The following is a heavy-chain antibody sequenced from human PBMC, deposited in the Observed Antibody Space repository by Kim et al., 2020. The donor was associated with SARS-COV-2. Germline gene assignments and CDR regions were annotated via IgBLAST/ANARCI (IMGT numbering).Heavy chain of an antibody. Sequence: GGFLRLSCVASGFSFSIYAMNWVRHIPGKGLEWVSAISDSNDNTYTADSVKGRFTISRDNSKNTLYLQMNNLRAEDTAVYYCAKRGGYHGSGYMDVWGQGTTVTVSS. CDR2: ISDSNDNT. CDR3: AKRGGYHGSGYMDV. D-gene: IGHD3-10*01. J-gene: IGHJ6*02. V-gene: IGHV3-23*01. CDR1: GFSFSIYA.